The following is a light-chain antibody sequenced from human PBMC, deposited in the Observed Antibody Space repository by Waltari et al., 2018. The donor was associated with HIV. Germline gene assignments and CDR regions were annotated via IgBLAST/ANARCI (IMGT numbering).Light chain of an antibody. Sequence: QSALTQPASVSGSPGQSITISCTGTISDIGSYNLVSWYQLYPGRAPKLIIYEVTKRSSGVSDRFSGSKSGNRASLTVAGLKVEDEADYYCCSYAGGRVFVLFGGGTRLTV. CDR1: ISDIGSYNL. J-gene: IGLJ2*01. CDR2: EVT. V-gene: IGLV2-23*02. CDR3: CSYAGGRVFVL.